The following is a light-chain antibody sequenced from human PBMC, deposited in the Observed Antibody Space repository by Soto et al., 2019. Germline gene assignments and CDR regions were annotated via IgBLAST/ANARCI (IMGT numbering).Light chain of an antibody. J-gene: IGKJ4*01. CDR3: QQAYRTPLT. CDR1: QDISNY. Sequence: DIQMTQSPASLSASVGDRFTITCQASQDISNYLNWYQQKPGKAPKLLIYAASSLHSGVPSRFSGSGSGTDFTLTISSLQPEDFATYSCQQAYRTPLTFGGGTKVDIK. V-gene: IGKV1-39*01. CDR2: AAS.